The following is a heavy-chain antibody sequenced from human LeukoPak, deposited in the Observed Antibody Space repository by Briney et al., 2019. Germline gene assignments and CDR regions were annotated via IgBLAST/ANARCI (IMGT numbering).Heavy chain of an antibody. D-gene: IGHD6-13*01. Sequence: SETLSLTCTVSGGSISSGSYYWSWIRQPAGKGLEWIGRIYTSGSTNYNPSLKSRVTISVDTSKNQFSLKLSSVTAADTAVYYCARGVADIAAAGIGAEYFQHWGQGTLVTVSS. CDR2: IYTSGST. CDR1: GGSISSGSYY. CDR3: ARGVADIAAAGIGAEYFQH. V-gene: IGHV4-61*02. J-gene: IGHJ1*01.